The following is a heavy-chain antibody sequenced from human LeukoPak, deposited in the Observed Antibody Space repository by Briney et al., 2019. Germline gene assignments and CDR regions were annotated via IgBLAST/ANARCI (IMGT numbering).Heavy chain of an antibody. Sequence: SVKVSCKASGGTFSSYAISWVRQAPGQGLEWMGGIIPIFGTANYAQKFQGRVTITADKSTSTAYMELSSLRSEDTAVYYCARDGRGAVAGTGFGYWGQGTLVTVSS. CDR3: ARDGRGAVAGTGFGY. CDR2: IIPIFGTA. V-gene: IGHV1-69*06. J-gene: IGHJ4*02. D-gene: IGHD6-19*01. CDR1: GGTFSSYA.